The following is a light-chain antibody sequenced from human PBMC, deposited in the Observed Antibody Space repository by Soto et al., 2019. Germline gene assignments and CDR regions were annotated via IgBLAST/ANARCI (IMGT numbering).Light chain of an antibody. CDR1: QTVATN. CDR3: QQYNNWPPT. J-gene: IGKJ1*01. CDR2: GAS. V-gene: IGKV3-15*01. Sequence: DTVMTQSPATLSASPGERATFSCRASQTVATNLAWYQQKPGQPPRLLVYGASTRATVIPARFSGSGSGTEFTLTINSLQSEDFAVYYCQQYNNWPPTFGQGTKVDIK.